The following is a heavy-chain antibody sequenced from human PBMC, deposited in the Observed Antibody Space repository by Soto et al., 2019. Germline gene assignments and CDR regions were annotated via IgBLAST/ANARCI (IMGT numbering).Heavy chain of an antibody. CDR2: ASGSGGST. D-gene: IGHD5-18*01. CDR3: AKDRWDTTMTYYFDY. Sequence: GGSLRLSCAASGFTFSNYAMTWVRQAPGKGLEWVSGASGSGGSTNYADAVKGRFTISRDNSKNTLYLQMNSLRAEDTAVYYCAKDRWDTTMTYYFDYWGQGALVTVSS. J-gene: IGHJ4*02. CDR1: GFTFSNYA. V-gene: IGHV3-23*01.